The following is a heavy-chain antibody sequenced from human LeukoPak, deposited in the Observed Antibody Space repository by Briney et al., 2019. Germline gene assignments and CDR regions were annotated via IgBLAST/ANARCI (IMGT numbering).Heavy chain of an antibody. Sequence: GGSLRLSCVASGFPFSSYWMTWVRQAPGKGLEWVANINQGEGEKYYVDSVKGRFTISRDNAKKSLFLQMNSLRAEDTAVYYCARGRFIAGTTAYYFDYWGQGTLVTVSS. CDR1: GFPFSSYW. J-gene: IGHJ4*02. D-gene: IGHD1-26*01. CDR2: INQGEGEK. V-gene: IGHV3-7*03. CDR3: ARGRFIAGTTAYYFDY.